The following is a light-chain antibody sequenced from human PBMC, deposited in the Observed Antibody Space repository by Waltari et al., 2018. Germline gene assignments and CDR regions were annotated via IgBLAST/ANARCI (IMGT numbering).Light chain of an antibody. CDR2: GAS. V-gene: IGKV3-20*01. Sequence: EIVLTQSPGTLSLSPGERALLSCRASQGVGRTLAWYQQKPGQAPRLLMYGASSRATGAPARFSGSGSGTDFSLTISRLEPEDFAVYYCQHSERIPATFGQGTKVEIK. CDR3: QHSERIPAT. J-gene: IGKJ1*01. CDR1: QGVGRT.